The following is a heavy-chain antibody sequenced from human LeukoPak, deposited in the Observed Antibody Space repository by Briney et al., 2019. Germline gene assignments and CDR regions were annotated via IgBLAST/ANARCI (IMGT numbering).Heavy chain of an antibody. Sequence: SETLSLTCTVSGGSISSYYWSWIRQPPGKGLEWIGYIYYSGSTNYNPSLKSRVTISVDTSKNQFSLKLSSVTAADTAVYYCARESNLAAAFDYWGQGTLVTVSS. J-gene: IGHJ4*02. CDR1: GGSISSYY. V-gene: IGHV4-59*01. CDR2: IYYSGST. CDR3: ARESNLAAAFDY. D-gene: IGHD6-13*01.